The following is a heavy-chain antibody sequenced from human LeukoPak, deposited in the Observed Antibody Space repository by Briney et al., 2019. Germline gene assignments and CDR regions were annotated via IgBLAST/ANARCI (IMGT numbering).Heavy chain of an antibody. D-gene: IGHD2-21*02. J-gene: IGHJ4*02. CDR3: ARDLCGGDCYSVLGFDY. V-gene: IGHV3-49*03. CDR1: GFTFGDYA. Sequence: GGSLRLSCTASGFTFGDYAMSWFRQAPGKGLEWVGFIRSTGYGGTTEYAASVKGRFIISRDDSKRIAYLQMNSLQTEDTAVYYCARDLCGGDCYSVLGFDYWGQGTLVTVSS. CDR2: IRSTGYGGTT.